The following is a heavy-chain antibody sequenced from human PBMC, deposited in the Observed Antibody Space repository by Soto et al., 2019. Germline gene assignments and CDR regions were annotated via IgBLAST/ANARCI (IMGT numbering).Heavy chain of an antibody. J-gene: IGHJ4*02. CDR3: ARGVFYYYGSNCYSPDY. CDR1: GFTSSSYV. CDR2: ISFDGSKQ. D-gene: IGHD3-22*01. V-gene: IGHV3-30-3*01. Sequence: QVQLVESGGGVVQPGRSLRRSCEGSGFTSSSYVMHWVRQAPGKGLEWVALISFDGSKQNYADSVKGRFTISRDNSKNMMYLQMNSLRPEDTAVYYCARGVFYYYGSNCYSPDYWGQGTLVTVSS.